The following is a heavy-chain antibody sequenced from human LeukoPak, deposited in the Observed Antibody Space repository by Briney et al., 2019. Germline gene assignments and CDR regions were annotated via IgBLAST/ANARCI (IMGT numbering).Heavy chain of an antibody. Sequence: GGSLRLSCAASGFTFDDYAMHWVRQAPGKGLEWVSGISWNGGSIVYADSVKGRFTISRDNAENSLYLQMNSLRAEDMALYYCAKDARYSKYAGGGFDYWGQGTLVTVSS. CDR1: GFTFDDYA. CDR2: ISWNGGSI. J-gene: IGHJ4*02. V-gene: IGHV3-9*03. CDR3: AKDARYSKYAGGGFDY. D-gene: IGHD4-11*01.